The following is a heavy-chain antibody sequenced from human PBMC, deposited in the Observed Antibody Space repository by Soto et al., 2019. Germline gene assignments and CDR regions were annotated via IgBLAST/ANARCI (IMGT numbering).Heavy chain of an antibody. D-gene: IGHD6-13*01. CDR1: GFTFSSYG. J-gene: IGHJ6*03. CDR2: IWYDGSNK. CDR3: ARDGAAAFYYMDV. V-gene: IGHV3-33*01. Sequence: QVQLVESGGGVVQPGRSLRLSCAASGFTFSSYGMHWVRQAPGKGLEWVAVIWYDGSNKYYADSVKGRFTISRDNSKNTLYLEMNSLRAEDTAVYYCARDGAAAFYYMDVWGKGTTVTVSS.